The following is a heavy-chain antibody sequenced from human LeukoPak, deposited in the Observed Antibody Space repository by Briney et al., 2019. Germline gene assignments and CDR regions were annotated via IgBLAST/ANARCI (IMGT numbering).Heavy chain of an antibody. Sequence: GRSLRLSCAASGFTFDDYAMNWVRQAPGKGLEWVSSITSGSSYIYYADSVKGRFTISRDNAKNSLYLQMNSLRAEDTAVYYCARGPPYIVATMDFDYWGQGTLVTVSS. CDR2: ITSGSSYI. J-gene: IGHJ4*02. V-gene: IGHV3-21*01. CDR1: GFTFDDYA. D-gene: IGHD5-12*01. CDR3: ARGPPYIVATMDFDY.